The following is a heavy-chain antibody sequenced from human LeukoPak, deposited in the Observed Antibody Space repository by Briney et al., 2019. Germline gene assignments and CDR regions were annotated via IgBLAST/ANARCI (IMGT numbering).Heavy chain of an antibody. D-gene: IGHD2-2*01. CDR2: ISAYNGNT. CDR3: ARDNLTRYCSSTSCYFGY. CDR1: GYTFTSYG. Sequence: ASVNVSCKASGYTFTSYGISWVRQAPGQGLEWMGWISAYNGNTNYAQKLQGRITMTTDTSTSTAYMELRSLRSDDTAVYYCARDNLTRYCSSTSCYFGYWGQGTLVTVSS. J-gene: IGHJ4*02. V-gene: IGHV1-18*01.